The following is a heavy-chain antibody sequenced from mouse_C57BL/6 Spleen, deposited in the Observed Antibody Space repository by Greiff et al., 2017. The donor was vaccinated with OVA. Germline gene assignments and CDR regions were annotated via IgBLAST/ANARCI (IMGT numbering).Heavy chain of an antibody. J-gene: IGHJ2*01. V-gene: IGHV5-6*01. Sequence: EVQVVESGGDLVKPGGSLKLSCAASGFTFSSYGMSWVRQTPDKRLEWVATISSGGSYTYYPDSVKGRFTISRDNAKNTLYLQMSSLKSEDTAMYYCARHGSDYDGGYYFDYWGQGTTLTVSS. CDR1: GFTFSSYG. D-gene: IGHD2-4*01. CDR2: ISSGGSYT. CDR3: ARHGSDYDGGYYFDY.